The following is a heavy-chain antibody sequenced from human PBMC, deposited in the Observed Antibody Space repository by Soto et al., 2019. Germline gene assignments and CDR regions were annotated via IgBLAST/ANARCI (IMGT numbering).Heavy chain of an antibody. CDR3: ARGLAAADKDYYYYGMDV. D-gene: IGHD6-13*01. CDR2: INPSGGST. CDR1: GSTSSSNL. Sequence: GSTSSSNLWRWVRQTPGKGLEWMGIINPSGGSTSYAQKFQGRVTMTRDTSTSTVYMELSSLRSEDTAVYYCARGLAAADKDYYYYGMDVWGQGTTVTVSS. J-gene: IGHJ6*02. V-gene: IGHV1-46*01.